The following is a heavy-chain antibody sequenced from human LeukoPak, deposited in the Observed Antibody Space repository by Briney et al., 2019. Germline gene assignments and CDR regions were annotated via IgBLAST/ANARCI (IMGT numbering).Heavy chain of an antibody. J-gene: IGHJ5*02. V-gene: IGHV4-38-2*02. CDR3: ARGLYGSGSGEWFDP. D-gene: IGHD3-10*01. CDR1: GYSISSGYY. Sequence: SETLSLTCTVSGYSISSGYYWGWIRQPPGKGLEWIGSIYHSGSTYYNPSLKSRVTISVDTSKNQFSLKLSSVTAADTAVYYCARGLYGSGSGEWFDPWGQGTLVTVSS. CDR2: IYHSGST.